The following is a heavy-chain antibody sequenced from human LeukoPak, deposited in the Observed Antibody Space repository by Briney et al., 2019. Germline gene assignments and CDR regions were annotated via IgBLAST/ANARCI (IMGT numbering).Heavy chain of an antibody. CDR3: ARGVYIAAAQYGY. D-gene: IGHD6-13*01. CDR2: IYYSGTT. Sequence: SETLSFTGTGSGGSISSYYWSWHRQPPGKGLKWIGYIYYSGTTNYNPSLKSRVTISVDTSKNQFSLKLSSVTAADTAVYYCARGVYIAAAQYGYWGQGTLVTVSS. CDR1: GGSISSYY. J-gene: IGHJ4*02. V-gene: IGHV4-59*01.